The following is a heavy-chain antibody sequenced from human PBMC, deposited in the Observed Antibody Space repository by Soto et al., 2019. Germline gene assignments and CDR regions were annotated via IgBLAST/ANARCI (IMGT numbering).Heavy chain of an antibody. CDR1: GFTFSRYG. Sequence: GGSLRLSCAASGFTFSRYGMHWVRQAPGKGLDWVAIISTDGVDKYSADSVKGRFTISRDNSKNTLYLEMNSLRPEDTAVYYCARPQREYDYYYGMDVWGEGTPVTV. CDR3: ARPQREYDYYYGMDV. V-gene: IGHV3-30*03. D-gene: IGHD2-2*01. CDR2: ISTDGVDK. J-gene: IGHJ6*02.